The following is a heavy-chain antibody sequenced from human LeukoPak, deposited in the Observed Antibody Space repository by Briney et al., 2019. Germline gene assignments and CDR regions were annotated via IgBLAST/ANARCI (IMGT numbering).Heavy chain of an antibody. CDR2: IKQDGSEK. D-gene: IGHD1-7*01. Sequence: PGGSLRLSCAASGFTFSNYWMSWVRQAPGKGLEWVANIKQDGSEKYYVDSVKGRFTISRDNAKNSLYLQMDSLRVDDMAVYYCARGHNWNYWIFAYWGQGTLVTVSS. V-gene: IGHV3-7*01. CDR1: GFTFSNYW. J-gene: IGHJ4*02. CDR3: ARGHNWNYWIFAY.